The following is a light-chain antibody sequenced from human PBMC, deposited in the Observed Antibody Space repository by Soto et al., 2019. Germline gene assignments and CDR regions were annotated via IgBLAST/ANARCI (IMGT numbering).Light chain of an antibody. CDR2: DAS. Sequence: EIVLTQSPATLSLSPGERATLSCRASQSVSSYLAWYQRKPGQAPRLLIYDASNRATGIPARFSGSGSGTDFTLTISSLEPEDFAVYYCQQRSNWPPSTFGPGTKVDIK. V-gene: IGKV3-11*01. CDR3: QQRSNWPPST. J-gene: IGKJ3*01. CDR1: QSVSSY.